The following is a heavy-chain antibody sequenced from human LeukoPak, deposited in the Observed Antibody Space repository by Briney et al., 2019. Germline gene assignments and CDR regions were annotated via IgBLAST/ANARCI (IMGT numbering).Heavy chain of an antibody. CDR2: IYYSGST. Sequence: PSETLSLTCTVSGGSISSYYWSWIRQPPGKGLEWIGYIYYSGSTNYNPSLKSRVTISVDTSKNQFSLKLSSVTAADTAVYYCAGLYCSGGSCAFDIWGQGTMVTVSS. CDR3: AGLYCSGGSCAFDI. D-gene: IGHD2-15*01. J-gene: IGHJ3*02. V-gene: IGHV4-59*08. CDR1: GGSISSYY.